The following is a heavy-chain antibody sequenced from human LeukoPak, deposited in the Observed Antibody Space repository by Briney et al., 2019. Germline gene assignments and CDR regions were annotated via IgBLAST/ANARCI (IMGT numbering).Heavy chain of an antibody. D-gene: IGHD6-13*01. J-gene: IGHJ4*02. CDR1: GYTFTAYS. CDR3: ARDRTASWYGGEDY. V-gene: IGHV1-2*02. CDR2: ITPNSGDT. Sequence: EASVKLSCKASGYTFTAYSIHWVRQAPRHGLEWMGWITPNSGDTDYSQKFQGRVTMTRDTSISTTYMELSRLASDDTAIYYCARDRTASWYGGEDYWGQGTLVTVSS.